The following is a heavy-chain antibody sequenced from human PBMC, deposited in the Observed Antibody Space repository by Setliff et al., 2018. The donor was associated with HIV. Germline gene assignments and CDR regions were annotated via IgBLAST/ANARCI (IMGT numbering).Heavy chain of an antibody. CDR3: ARIWSSYPLYYFDY. CDR2: IFYSGST. V-gene: IGHV4-39*01. D-gene: IGHD3-3*01. CDR1: SGSISSTSFY. J-gene: IGHJ4*02. Sequence: PSETLSLTCTVSSGSISSTSFYWGWIRQPPGKGLEWIGMIFYSGSTYYSPSLKSRVTISVDPSNNQFSLKLDSVAAADTAVYYCARIWSSYPLYYFDYWGQGTLVTVS.